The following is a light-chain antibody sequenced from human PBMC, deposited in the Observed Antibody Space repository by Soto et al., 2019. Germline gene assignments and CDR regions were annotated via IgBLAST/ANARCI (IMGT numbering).Light chain of an antibody. CDR2: AAS. J-gene: IGKJ4*01. CDR3: QKYNSAPLA. V-gene: IGKV1-27*01. Sequence: DIQMTQSPSSLSASVGDRVTITWRASLTISNYLAWYQQKPGKIPKLLIYAASTLQAGVPSRFSGSGSGTDFTLTISSLQPEDVAAYYCQKYNSAPLAFGGGTKVDIK. CDR1: LTISNY.